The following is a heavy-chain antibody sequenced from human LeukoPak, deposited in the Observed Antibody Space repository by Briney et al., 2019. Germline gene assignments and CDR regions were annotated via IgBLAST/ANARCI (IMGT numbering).Heavy chain of an antibody. Sequence: GESLKISCKGSGYSFTNYWIGWVRQMPGKGRGGRGTIYPGDSDTRYSPSFQGQVTISVDKSISTAYLQWSSLKASDTAMYYCARRRDYSDYSDAFDIWGQGTMVTVSS. CDR2: IYPGDSDT. CDR1: GYSFTNYW. D-gene: IGHD4-11*01. CDR3: ARRRDYSDYSDAFDI. J-gene: IGHJ3*02. V-gene: IGHV5-51*01.